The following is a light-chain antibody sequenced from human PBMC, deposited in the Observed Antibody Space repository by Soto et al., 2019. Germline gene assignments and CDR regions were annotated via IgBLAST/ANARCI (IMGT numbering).Light chain of an antibody. CDR1: QSVSSS. J-gene: IGKJ4*01. CDR2: DAS. Sequence: EIVLTQSPATLSLSPGERATLSCRASQSVSSSLAWYQQKPAQAPRLLIYDASNRTTGIPPRFSGSGSGTYFTLTISSLESEDVAVYYYQQRTNCPFTFGGGTKVEIK. V-gene: IGKV3-11*01. CDR3: QQRTNCPFT.